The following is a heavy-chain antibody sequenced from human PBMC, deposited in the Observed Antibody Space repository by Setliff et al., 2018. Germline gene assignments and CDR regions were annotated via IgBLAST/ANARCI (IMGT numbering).Heavy chain of an antibody. D-gene: IGHD6-19*01. CDR1: GGSISSSIYY. CDR3: AREARYSSAWYSYYYGIDV. V-gene: IGHV4-39*07. J-gene: IGHJ6*02. Sequence: SETLSLTCTVSGGSISSSIYYWGWIRQPPGKGLEWIGSIYYSWSTYYNPSLKSRVTISVDTSKNQFSLKLSSVTAADTAVYFCAREARYSSAWYSYYYGIDVWGQGTTVTVSS. CDR2: IYYSWST.